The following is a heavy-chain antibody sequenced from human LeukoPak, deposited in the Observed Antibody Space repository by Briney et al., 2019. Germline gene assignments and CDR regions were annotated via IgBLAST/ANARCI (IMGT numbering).Heavy chain of an antibody. D-gene: IGHD3-22*01. CDR2: FDPEDGET. CDR1: GYTLTELS. CDR3: ATAYYDSSGFDY. Sequence: ASVKVSCKVSGYTLTELSMHWVRQAPGKGLEWMGGFDPEDGETIYAQKFQGRVIMTEVTSTDTAYMELSSLRSEDTAVYYCATAYYDSSGFDYWGQGTLVTVSS. V-gene: IGHV1-24*01. J-gene: IGHJ4*02.